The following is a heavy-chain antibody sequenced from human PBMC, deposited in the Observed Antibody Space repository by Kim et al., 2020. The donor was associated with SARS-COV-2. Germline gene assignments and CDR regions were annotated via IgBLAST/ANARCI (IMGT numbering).Heavy chain of an antibody. V-gene: IGHV3-30*18. D-gene: IGHD3-22*01. CDR2: ISYDGSNK. CDR3: AKDHSYYYDSSGYLPSL. CDR1: GFTFSSYG. J-gene: IGHJ4*02. Sequence: GGSLRLSCAASGFTFSSYGMHWVRQAPGKGLEWVAVISYDGSNKYYADSVKGRFTISRDNSKNTLYLQMNSLRAEDTAVYYCAKDHSYYYDSSGYLPSLWGQGTLVTVSS.